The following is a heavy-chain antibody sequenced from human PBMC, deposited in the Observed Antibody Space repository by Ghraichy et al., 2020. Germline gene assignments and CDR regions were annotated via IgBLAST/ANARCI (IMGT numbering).Heavy chain of an antibody. J-gene: IGHJ4*02. V-gene: IGHV4-34*01. CDR1: GGPFSGYY. D-gene: IGHD2-8*01. CDR3: ARGWYGYLMAPYYFDY. Sequence: SETLSLTCAVYGGPFSGYYWSWIRQPPGKGLEWIGEINHSGSTNYNPSLKSRVTISVDTSKNQFSLKLSSVTAADTAVYYCARGWYGYLMAPYYFDYWGQGTLVTVSS. CDR2: INHSGST.